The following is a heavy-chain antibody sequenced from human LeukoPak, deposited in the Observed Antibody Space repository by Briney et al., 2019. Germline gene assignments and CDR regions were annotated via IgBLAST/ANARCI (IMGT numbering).Heavy chain of an antibody. CDR2: INPNSGGT. CDR3: AREYRHQPD. V-gene: IGHV1-2*02. D-gene: IGHD5-12*01. CDR1: GYTFTGYY. Sequence: APVKVSCKASGYTFTGYYMHWVRQAPGQGLEWMGWINPNSGGTNYAQKFQGRFTMTWDTSISTAYMELSSLRSEDTAVYYCAREYRHQPDWGQGTLVTVSS. J-gene: IGHJ4*02.